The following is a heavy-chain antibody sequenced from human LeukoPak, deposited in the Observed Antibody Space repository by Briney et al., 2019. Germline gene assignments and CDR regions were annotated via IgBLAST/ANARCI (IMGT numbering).Heavy chain of an antibody. Sequence: GGSLRLSCAASGFTFSRFTMSWGRQAPGKGLGWVWDMSGSGGGRSYADSVKGRFTISRDDSKNMVYLQMNTLRAEDTAVYYCARDVPSSGWYRPPGDWGQGTLVTVSS. V-gene: IGHV3-23*01. CDR2: MSGSGGGR. D-gene: IGHD6-19*01. CDR1: GFTFSRFT. CDR3: ARDVPSSGWYRPPGD. J-gene: IGHJ4*02.